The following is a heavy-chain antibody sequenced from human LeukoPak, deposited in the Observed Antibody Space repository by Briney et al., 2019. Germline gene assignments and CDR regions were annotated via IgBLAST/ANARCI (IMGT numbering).Heavy chain of an antibody. Sequence: ASVKVSCKASGYTFTYYSMNWVRQAPGQGLEWMGWIDPNTGNPTYAQGFTGRFVFSLDTSVSTAYLQIISLRAEDTAMYYCASLLTFGGVFEGDYFDYWGQGTLVTVSS. D-gene: IGHD3-16*02. CDR1: GYTFTYYS. CDR3: ASLLTFGGVFEGDYFDY. J-gene: IGHJ4*02. CDR2: IDPNTGNP. V-gene: IGHV7-4-1*02.